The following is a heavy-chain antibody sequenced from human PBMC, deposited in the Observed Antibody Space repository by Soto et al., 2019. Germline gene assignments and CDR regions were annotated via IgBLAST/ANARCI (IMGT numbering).Heavy chain of an antibody. CDR1: GFTFEDYA. V-gene: IGHV3-21*01. Sequence: GGSLRLSCAASGFTFEDYAMHWVRQAPGKGLERVSSISSTGALMYYADSVKGRFTISRDDADNSLYLQMNSLRVEDTAVYYCARDRLARGIPVAGRIDYWGQGALVTVSS. J-gene: IGHJ4*02. CDR3: ARDRLARGIPVAGRIDY. CDR2: ISSTGALM. D-gene: IGHD6-19*01.